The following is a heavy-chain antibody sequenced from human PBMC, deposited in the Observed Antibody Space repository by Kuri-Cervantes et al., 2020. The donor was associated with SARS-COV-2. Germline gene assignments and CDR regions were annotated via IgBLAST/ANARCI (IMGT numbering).Heavy chain of an antibody. CDR2: FDPEDGET. D-gene: IGHD3-10*01. V-gene: IGHV1-24*01. J-gene: IGHJ4*02. CDR3: ARSLMRFGELLCCDY. CDR1: GYTLTELS. Sequence: ASVKVSCKVSGYTLTELSMHWVRQAPGKGLEWMGGFDPEDGETIYAQKFQGRVTMTEDTSTDTAYMELRSLRSDDTAVYYCARSLMRFGELLCCDYWGQGTLVTVSS.